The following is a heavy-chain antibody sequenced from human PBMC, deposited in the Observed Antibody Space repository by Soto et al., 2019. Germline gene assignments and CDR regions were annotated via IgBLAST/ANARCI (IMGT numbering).Heavy chain of an antibody. CDR2: IYSDGTI. J-gene: IGHJ3*02. CDR3: AREIRVYGAFDI. V-gene: IGHV3-66*01. CDR1: GLTVSNNY. D-gene: IGHD3-16*01. Sequence: EVQPVESGGGLVQPGGSLRLSCAASGLTVSNNYMTWVRQAPGKGLEWVSVIYSDGTIYYADSVEGRFTISRDNSKNTVYLQVNSLRAEDTAVYYCAREIRVYGAFDIWGQGTMVTVSS.